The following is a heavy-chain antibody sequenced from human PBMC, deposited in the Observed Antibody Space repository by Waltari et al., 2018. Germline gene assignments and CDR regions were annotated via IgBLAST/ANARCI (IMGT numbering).Heavy chain of an antibody. CDR1: GYTFTGHY. CDR2: INPNSGGT. J-gene: IGHJ4*02. CDR3: ARVTPYCSGGSCYSFDY. D-gene: IGHD2-15*01. V-gene: IGHV1-2*02. Sequence: QVQLVQSGAEVKKPGASVKVSCKASGYTFTGHYMHWVRKAPGQGLAGMGWINPNSGGTNYAQKFQGRVTMTRDTSISTAYMELSRLRSDDTAVYYCARVTPYCSGGSCYSFDYWGQGTLVTVSS.